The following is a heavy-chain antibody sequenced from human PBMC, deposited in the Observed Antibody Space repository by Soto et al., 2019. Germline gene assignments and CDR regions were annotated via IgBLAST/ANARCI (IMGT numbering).Heavy chain of an antibody. D-gene: IGHD2-21*01. J-gene: IGHJ4*02. CDR3: GRDLSIFLFDY. CDR2: ISAYNGNT. Sequence: QVQLVQSGAEVKKPGASVKVSCKASGYTFTSYGISWVRQAPGQGLEWMGWISAYNGNTKYAQKVQGRVTMTTDTSTSTADMELRSMRSADTAVYYCGRDLSIFLFDYWGQGTLVTVSS. V-gene: IGHV1-18*01. CDR1: GYTFTSYG.